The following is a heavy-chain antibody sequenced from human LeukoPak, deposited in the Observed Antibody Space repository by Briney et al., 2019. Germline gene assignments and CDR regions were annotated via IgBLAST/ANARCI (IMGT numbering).Heavy chain of an antibody. V-gene: IGHV3-48*02. CDR3: ARGKWGDYFDY. J-gene: IGHJ4*02. Sequence: TGGSLRLSCAASGFTFSSYNMHWARQAPGKGLEWVSYIRSSSSTIHYADSVKGRFTISRHNAKNSLNLQMTSLRDEDTAVYYCARGKWGDYFDYWGQGTLVTVSS. CDR1: GFTFSSYN. D-gene: IGHD1-26*01. CDR2: IRSSSSTI.